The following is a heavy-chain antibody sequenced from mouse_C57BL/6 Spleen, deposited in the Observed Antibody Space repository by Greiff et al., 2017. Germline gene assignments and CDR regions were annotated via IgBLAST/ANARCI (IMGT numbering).Heavy chain of an antibody. V-gene: IGHV1-55*01. D-gene: IGHD1-1*01. CDR3: ANTSDSSYGCLDY. CDR2: IYPGHGST. Sequence: QVQLQQPGAELVKPGASVKMSCKASGYTFTSYWITWVKQRPGQGLEWIGDIYPGHGSTNYNEKFKSKATLTVDTSSSTAYMQLSSLTSEDSAVYYCANTSDSSYGCLDYWGQGTTLTVSS. CDR1: GYTFTSYW. J-gene: IGHJ2*01.